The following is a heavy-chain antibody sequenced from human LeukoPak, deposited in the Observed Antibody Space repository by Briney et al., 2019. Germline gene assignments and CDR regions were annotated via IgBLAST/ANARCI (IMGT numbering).Heavy chain of an antibody. Sequence: SETLSLTCAVYGGSFSGYYWSWIRQPPGKGLEWIGEINHSGSTNYNPSLKSRVTISVDTSKNQFSLKLSSVTAADTAVYYCASATVVLTGVAGFDPWGQGTLVTASS. J-gene: IGHJ5*02. D-gene: IGHD4-23*01. V-gene: IGHV4-34*01. CDR3: ASATVVLTGVAGFDP. CDR1: GGSFSGYY. CDR2: INHSGST.